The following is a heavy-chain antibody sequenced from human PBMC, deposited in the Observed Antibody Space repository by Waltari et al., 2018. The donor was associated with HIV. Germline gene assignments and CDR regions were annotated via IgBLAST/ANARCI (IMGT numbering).Heavy chain of an antibody. J-gene: IGHJ5*02. D-gene: IGHD3-3*01. CDR3: ARANYDFWSGYYTGGWFDP. CDR1: GYTFTSYY. V-gene: IGHV1-46*01. CDR2: INPSGGST. Sequence: QVQLVQSGAEVKKPGASVKVSCKASGYTFTSYYMHWVRQAPGQGLEWMGIINPSGGSTSYAQKFQGRVTMTRDTSTGTVYMELSSLRSEDTAVYYCARANYDFWSGYYTGGWFDPWGQGTLVTVSS.